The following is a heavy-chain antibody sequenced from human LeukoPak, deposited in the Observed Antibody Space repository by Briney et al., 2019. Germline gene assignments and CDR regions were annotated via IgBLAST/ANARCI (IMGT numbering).Heavy chain of an antibody. J-gene: IGHJ3*02. CDR2: IYYIGST. V-gene: IGHV4-59*08. CDR1: GGSISSYY. Sequence: PSETLSLTCTVSGGSISSYYWSWIRQPPGKGLEWIGYIYYIGSTNYNPSLKSRVTISVNTSKNQFSLKLSSVHAADTAVYYCARRESSGWYAVDAFDIWGQGTMVTVSS. CDR3: ARRESSGWYAVDAFDI. D-gene: IGHD6-19*01.